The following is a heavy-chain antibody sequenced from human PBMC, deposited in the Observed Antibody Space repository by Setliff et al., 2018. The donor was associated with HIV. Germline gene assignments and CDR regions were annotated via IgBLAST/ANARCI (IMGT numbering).Heavy chain of an antibody. J-gene: IGHJ4*02. CDR2: IYYSGST. CDR3: ARQGQLGSE. Sequence: SETLSLTCTVSGGSISSYYWSWIRQPPGKGLEWIGYIYYSGSTNYNPSLKSRVTVSTDTSKNQFSLKLSSVTAADTAVYYCARQGQLGSEWGQGTLVTVSS. V-gene: IGHV4-59*08. CDR1: GGSISSYY. D-gene: IGHD1-1*01.